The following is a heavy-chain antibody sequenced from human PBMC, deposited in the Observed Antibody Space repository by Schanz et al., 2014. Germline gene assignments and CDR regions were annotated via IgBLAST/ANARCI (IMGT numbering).Heavy chain of an antibody. Sequence: EVQLLESGGGLVEPGGSLRLSCAASGFTFSSYAMTWVRQAPGKGLEWVSAISGSGGSTYYADSVKGRFTISRDNSKNTLYLQMNSLRAGDAALYYCVRDELLWFGEVLSLDYWGQGALVTVSS. J-gene: IGHJ4*02. V-gene: IGHV3-23*01. CDR3: VRDELLWFGEVLSLDY. CDR2: ISGSGGST. D-gene: IGHD3-10*01. CDR1: GFTFSSYA.